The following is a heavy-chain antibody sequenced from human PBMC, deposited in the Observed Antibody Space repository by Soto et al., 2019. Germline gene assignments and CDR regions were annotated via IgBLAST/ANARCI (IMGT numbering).Heavy chain of an antibody. J-gene: IGHJ4*02. V-gene: IGHV3-30-3*01. CDR1: GFTFSSYA. CDR3: ARVALHYDSSGYYFDY. D-gene: IGHD3-22*01. Sequence: QVQLVESGGGVVQPGRSLRLSCAASGFTFSSYAMHWVRQAPGKGLEWVAVISYDGSNKYYADSVKGRFTISRDNSKNTLYLQMNSLRAEDTAVYYCARVALHYDSSGYYFDYWGQGTLVTVPS. CDR2: ISYDGSNK.